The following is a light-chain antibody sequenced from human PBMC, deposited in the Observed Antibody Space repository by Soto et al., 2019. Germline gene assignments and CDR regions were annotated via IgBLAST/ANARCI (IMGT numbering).Light chain of an antibody. Sequence: QAVVTQPPSASGTPGQRVTISCSGSTSNIGSNYVYWYQQLPGTAPKLLIYMNNQRPSGVPDRFSGSMSGTSASLAISGLRSEDEADYYCAAWDDSLSGRVFGGGPKLTV. V-gene: IGLV1-47*01. J-gene: IGLJ2*01. CDR3: AAWDDSLSGRV. CDR2: MNN. CDR1: TSNIGSNY.